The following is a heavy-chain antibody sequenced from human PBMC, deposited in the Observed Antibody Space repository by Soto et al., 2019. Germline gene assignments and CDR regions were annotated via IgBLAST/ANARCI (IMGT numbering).Heavy chain of an antibody. CDR2: ISGSGGST. CDR3: AKGFHCSGGSCYSKPYYYYYMDV. Sequence: GGSLRLSCAASGFTFSSYAMSWVRQAPGKGLEWVSAISGSGGSTYYADSVKGRFTISRDNSKNTLYLQMNSLRAEDTAVYYCAKGFHCSGGSCYSKPYYYYYMDVWGKGTTVTVSS. D-gene: IGHD2-15*01. CDR1: GFTFSSYA. J-gene: IGHJ6*03. V-gene: IGHV3-23*01.